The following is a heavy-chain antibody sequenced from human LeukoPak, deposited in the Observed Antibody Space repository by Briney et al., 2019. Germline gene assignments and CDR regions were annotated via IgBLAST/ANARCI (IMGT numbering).Heavy chain of an antibody. J-gene: IGHJ4*02. CDR2: ISGSGGNT. CDR1: GFAFSGFA. V-gene: IGHV3-23*01. CDR3: AKDSWIQLWLKAYYFDY. Sequence: GGSLRLSCSASGFAFSGFAMGWVRQAPGKGLEWVSSISGSGGNTYYADSVKGRFTISRDNSKNTLYLQMNSLRAEDTAVYYCAKDSWIQLWLKAYYFDYWGQGTLVTVSS. D-gene: IGHD5-18*01.